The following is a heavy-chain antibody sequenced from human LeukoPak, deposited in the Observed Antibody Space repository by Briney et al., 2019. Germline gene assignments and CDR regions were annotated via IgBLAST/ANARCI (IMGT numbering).Heavy chain of an antibody. CDR2: VDPEDAEA. CDR1: GYTFSDYY. Sequence: ASVTLSCKSSGYTFSDYYIHWVRQAPGGGLQWLGRVDPEDAEAVYSENLQGRVTITADSFSDSTYMFLSSLTSEDTAFYYCATSGRSSLAFDVWGQGTVVTVSS. V-gene: IGHV1-69-2*01. D-gene: IGHD3-16*02. J-gene: IGHJ3*01. CDR3: ATSGRSSLAFDV.